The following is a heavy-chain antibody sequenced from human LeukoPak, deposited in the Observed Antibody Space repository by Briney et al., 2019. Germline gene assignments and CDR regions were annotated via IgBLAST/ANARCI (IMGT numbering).Heavy chain of an antibody. D-gene: IGHD2-15*01. CDR2: VCYSGST. Sequence: PAETLSLTCTVFGGSISSSSYYWTWIRQPPGRVLEWIGYVCYSGSTNYNPSLKSRVTISVDTSKNQFSLKLSSVTAADTAVYYCARAPLFRAARNYGMDVWGQGTTVTVSS. J-gene: IGHJ6*02. V-gene: IGHV4-61*01. CDR3: ARAPLFRAARNYGMDV. CDR1: GGSISSSSYY.